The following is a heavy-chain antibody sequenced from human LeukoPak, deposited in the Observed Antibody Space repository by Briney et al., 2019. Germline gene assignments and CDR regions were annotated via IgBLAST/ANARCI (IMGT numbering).Heavy chain of an antibody. CDR1: GYTFTSYY. D-gene: IGHD6-19*01. V-gene: IGHV1-46*01. J-gene: IGHJ6*02. CDR2: INPIDGGT. CDR3: ARSTSSRTSSGWYTDYYSYGMDV. Sequence: ASVKVSFKASGYTFTSYYMHWGRQAPGQGLELMGIINPIDGGTSYAQKFQGRVTMTRDTSTSTVYMELRSLRSEDTVVYYCARSTSSRTSSGWYTDYYSYGMDVWGQGTPVTVSS.